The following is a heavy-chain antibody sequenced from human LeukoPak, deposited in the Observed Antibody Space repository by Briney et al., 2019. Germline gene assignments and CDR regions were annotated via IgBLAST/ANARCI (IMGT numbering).Heavy chain of an antibody. CDR3: LYSGSWGRRDY. D-gene: IGHD5-12*01. V-gene: IGHV4-39*01. CDR1: GGSISSSSYY. CDR2: IYYNGST. J-gene: IGHJ4*02. Sequence: SETLSLTRSVSGGSISSSSYYWGWIRQPPGKGLEWIGSIYYNGSTYYNPSLKSRVTISVDTSKNQFSLKLSFVTAADTAVYYCLYSGSWGRRDYWGQGTLVTVSS.